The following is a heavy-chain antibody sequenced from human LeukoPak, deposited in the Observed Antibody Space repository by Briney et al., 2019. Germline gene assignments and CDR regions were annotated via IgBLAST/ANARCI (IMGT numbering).Heavy chain of an antibody. CDR1: GYTFTGYS. CDR2: INPDSGGT. V-gene: IGHV1-2*02. CDR3: ARVGYYYDSSGDYRD. J-gene: IGHJ4*02. Sequence: ASVKVSCKASGYTFTGYSLHWVRQAPGQGLEWMGWINPDSGGTNYAQKFQGRVTMTRDTSISTAYMELSRLRSGDTAVYYCARVGYYYDSSGDYRDWGQGTLATVSS. D-gene: IGHD3-22*01.